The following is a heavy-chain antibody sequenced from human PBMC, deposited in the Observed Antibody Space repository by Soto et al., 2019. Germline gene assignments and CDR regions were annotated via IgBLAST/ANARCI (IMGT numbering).Heavy chain of an antibody. V-gene: IGHV3-11*01. CDR1: GFTFSDYY. Sequence: QVQLVESGGGLGKPGGSLRLSCAVYGFTFSDYYMSWIRQAPGKGLEWVSYISSSGGTIYYADSVKGRFTISRDNAKNSLYLQMISLRAEDTAVYYCARGYFPGAGNWFDPWGQGTLVTVSS. D-gene: IGHD6-13*01. CDR3: ARGYFPGAGNWFDP. CDR2: ISSSGGTI. J-gene: IGHJ5*02.